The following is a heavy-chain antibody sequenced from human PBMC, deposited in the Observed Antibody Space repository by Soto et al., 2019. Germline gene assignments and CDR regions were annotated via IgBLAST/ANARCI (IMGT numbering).Heavy chain of an antibody. Sequence: EVQLVESGGGLVQPGGSLRLSCAASGFTFSSYWMTWVRQATGKGLEWVANIKKDGSEKYYVDSVKGRFTISRDNAKNSLYLQMSSLRDEATAVYYCAGEGRGYCSSTSCPGIWGQGTLVTVSS. V-gene: IGHV3-7*01. D-gene: IGHD2-2*01. CDR3: AGEGRGYCSSTSCPGI. J-gene: IGHJ4*02. CDR1: GFTFSSYW. CDR2: IKKDGSEK.